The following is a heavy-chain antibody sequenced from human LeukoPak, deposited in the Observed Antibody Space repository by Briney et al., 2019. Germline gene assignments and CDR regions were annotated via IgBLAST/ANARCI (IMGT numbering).Heavy chain of an antibody. CDR3: AKVRLLWFGESVDY. J-gene: IGHJ4*02. Sequence: GGSLRLSCAASGFTFSTYAMSWVRQAPGKRLEWVSGISGSGGSTYYADSVKGRFTISRDNSKNTLYLQMNSLRAEDTAVYYCAKVRLLWFGESVDYWGQGTLVTVSS. D-gene: IGHD3-10*01. CDR1: GFTFSTYA. V-gene: IGHV3-23*01. CDR2: ISGSGGST.